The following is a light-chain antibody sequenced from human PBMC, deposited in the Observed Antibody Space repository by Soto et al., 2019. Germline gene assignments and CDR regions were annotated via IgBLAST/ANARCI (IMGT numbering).Light chain of an antibody. CDR2: EVS. CDR1: SSDVGSYNR. J-gene: IGLJ2*01. V-gene: IGLV2-18*02. CDR3: SSYTSSSIWL. Sequence: QSALTQPPSVSGSPGQSVTISCTGTSSDVGSYNRVSWYQQPPGTAPKLMIYEVSNRPSGVPDRFSGTKSGNTASLTISGLQAEHEADYYCSSYTSSSIWLFGGGTKLTVL.